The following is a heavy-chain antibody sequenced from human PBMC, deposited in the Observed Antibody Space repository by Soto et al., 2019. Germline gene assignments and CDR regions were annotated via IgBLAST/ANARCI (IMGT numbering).Heavy chain of an antibody. CDR2: INHSGST. CDR1: GASFSGYY. J-gene: IGHJ4*02. D-gene: IGHD3-10*01. Sequence: QVQLQQWGAGLLKPSETLSLTCAVYGASFSGYYWSWIRQPPGKGLEWIGEINHSGSTNYNPSLKSRVTISVDTSKNQFSLKLNSVTAADTAVYYCAVWRGGSGPFDSWGQGTLVTVSS. V-gene: IGHV4-34*01. CDR3: AVWRGGSGPFDS.